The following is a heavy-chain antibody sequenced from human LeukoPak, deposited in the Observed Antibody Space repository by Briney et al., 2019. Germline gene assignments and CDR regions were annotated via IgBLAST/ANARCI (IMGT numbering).Heavy chain of an antibody. CDR1: GFTFSSYA. D-gene: IGHD3-22*01. V-gene: IGHV3-23*01. Sequence: PGGSLRLSCAASGFTFSSYAMSWVRQAPGKGLEWVSAISGSGGSTYYADSVKGRFTISRDNSKNTLYLQMNSLRAEDTAVYYCARCSPGDSSNFYAVLQYWGQGTQVTVST. J-gene: IGHJ4*02. CDR3: ARCSPGDSSNFYAVLQY. CDR2: ISGSGGST.